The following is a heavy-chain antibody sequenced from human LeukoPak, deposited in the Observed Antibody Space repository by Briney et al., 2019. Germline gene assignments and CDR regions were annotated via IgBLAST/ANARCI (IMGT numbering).Heavy chain of an antibody. Sequence: PGGSLRLSCAASGFTFSNAWTSWVRQAPGKGLEWVGRIKSKTDGGTTDYAAPVKGRFTISRDDSKNTLYLQMNSLKTEDTAVYYCTTDGPMVRGVIAPNYYYYYMTSGAKGPRSPSP. CDR1: GFTFSNAW. J-gene: IGHJ6*03. CDR3: TTDGPMVRGVIAPNYYYYYMTS. V-gene: IGHV3-15*01. CDR2: IKSKTDGGTT. D-gene: IGHD3-10*01.